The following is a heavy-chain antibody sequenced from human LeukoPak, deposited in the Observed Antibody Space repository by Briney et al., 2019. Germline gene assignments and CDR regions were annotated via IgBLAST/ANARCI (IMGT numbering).Heavy chain of an antibody. J-gene: IGHJ5*02. D-gene: IGHD3-3*01. Sequence: SETLSLTCTVSGGSISSYYWSWIRQPPGKGLEWIGYIYYSGSTNYNPSLKSRVTISVDTSKNQFSLKLSSVTAADTAVYYCARLFGITIFGETLNWFDPWGQGTQVTVSS. V-gene: IGHV4-59*12. CDR1: GGSISSYY. CDR3: ARLFGITIFGETLNWFDP. CDR2: IYYSGST.